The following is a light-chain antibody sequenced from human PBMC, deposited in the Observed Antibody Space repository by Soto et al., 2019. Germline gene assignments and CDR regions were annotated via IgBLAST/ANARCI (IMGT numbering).Light chain of an antibody. V-gene: IGKV1-12*01. J-gene: IGKJ4*01. CDR1: QGLGVW. Sequence: DIQMTQSPSSVSASVGDRVTITCRASQGLGVWLGWYQQKPGKAPQLLIFGASVLQTGVPSRFSGSGSGTDFTRTISSLQPEDFATYYCQQAYSFPLTFGGGTNVEIK. CDR2: GAS. CDR3: QQAYSFPLT.